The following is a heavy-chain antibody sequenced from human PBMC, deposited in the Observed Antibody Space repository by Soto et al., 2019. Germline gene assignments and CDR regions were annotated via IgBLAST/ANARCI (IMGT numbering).Heavy chain of an antibody. CDR1: GGSIISGGYS. Sequence: SETLSLTCAVSGGSIISGGYSWSLIRQPPGKGLEWIGYIYHSGSTYYNPSLKSRVTISVDRSKNQFSLKLSSVTAADTAVYYCARGRHNWNHVNWFAPWGQGTLVTVSS. CDR3: ARGRHNWNHVNWFAP. CDR2: IYHSGST. D-gene: IGHD1-20*01. J-gene: IGHJ5*02. V-gene: IGHV4-30-2*01.